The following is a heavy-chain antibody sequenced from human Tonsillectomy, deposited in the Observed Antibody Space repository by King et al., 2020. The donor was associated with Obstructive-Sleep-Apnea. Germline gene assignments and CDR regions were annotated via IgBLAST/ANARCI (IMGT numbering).Heavy chain of an antibody. D-gene: IGHD6-13*01. Sequence: VQLVESGGGVVQPGRSLRLSCAASGFTFSSYAMHWVRQAPGKGLEWVAVISCDGSNKYYADSVKGRFTISRDNSKNTLYLQMNSLRAEDTAVYYCARGWAYSSSWYGAEFGYWGQGTLVTVSS. V-gene: IGHV3-30-3*01. CDR1: GFTFSSYA. J-gene: IGHJ4*02. CDR3: ARGWAYSSSWYGAEFGY. CDR2: ISCDGSNK.